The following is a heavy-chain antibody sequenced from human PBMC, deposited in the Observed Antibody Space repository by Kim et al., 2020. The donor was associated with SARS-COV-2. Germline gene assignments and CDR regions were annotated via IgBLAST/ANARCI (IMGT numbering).Heavy chain of an antibody. CDR2: INPSGGST. V-gene: IGHV1-46*01. D-gene: IGHD6-13*01. CDR1: GYTFTSYY. Sequence: ASVKVSCKASGYTFTSYYMHWVRQAPGQGLEWMGIINPSGGSTSYAQKFQGRVTMTRDTSTSTVYMELSSLRSEDTAVYYCARDKDPIAAAQYYYYYYGMDVWGQGTTVTVSS. J-gene: IGHJ6*02. CDR3: ARDKDPIAAAQYYYYYYGMDV.